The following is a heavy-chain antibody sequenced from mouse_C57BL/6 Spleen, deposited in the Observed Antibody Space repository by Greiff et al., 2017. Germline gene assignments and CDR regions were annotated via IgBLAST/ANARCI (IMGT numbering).Heavy chain of an antibody. Sequence: EVQLQQSGAELVRPGASVKLSCTASGFNITDDYMHWVKQRPEQGLEWIGWIDPKNGDTNYDKKFQGKATITADTSSNTAYLQLSSLTSEDAAVYYCTTGRYDGREAMDDWGQGTSVTVSS. CDR2: IDPKNGDT. V-gene: IGHV14-4*01. J-gene: IGHJ4*01. CDR3: TTGRYDGREAMDD. D-gene: IGHD1-1*01. CDR1: GFNITDDY.